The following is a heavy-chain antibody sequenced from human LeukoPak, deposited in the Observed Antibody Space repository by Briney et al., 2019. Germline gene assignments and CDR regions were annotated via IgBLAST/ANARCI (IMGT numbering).Heavy chain of an antibody. J-gene: IGHJ4*02. CDR2: ITSKTEGGTT. CDR1: GFTFSNAW. V-gene: IGHV3-15*01. CDR3: TTTYYTRRYLYSVDY. Sequence: GGSLRLSCAASGFTFSNAWMSWVREASGKGLEWVGRITSKTEGGTTEYVAPVKGRFTVSRDDSKNTLYLQTNSLKTEDTAVYYCTTTYYTRRYLYSVDYWGQGTLVTVSS. D-gene: IGHD2-8*01.